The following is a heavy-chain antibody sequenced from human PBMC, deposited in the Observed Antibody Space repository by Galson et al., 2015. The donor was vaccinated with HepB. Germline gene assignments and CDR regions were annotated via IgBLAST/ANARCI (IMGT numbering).Heavy chain of an antibody. CDR1: GFTFSSYA. V-gene: IGHV3-23*01. Sequence: SLRLSCAASGFTFSSYAMSWVRQAPGKGLEWVSAISGSGGSTYYADSVKGRYTISRDNSKNTLYLQMNSLRAEDTAVYYCAKGSGGAYYFDYWGQGTLVTVSS. J-gene: IGHJ4*02. CDR2: ISGSGGST. D-gene: IGHD3-10*01. CDR3: AKGSGGAYYFDY.